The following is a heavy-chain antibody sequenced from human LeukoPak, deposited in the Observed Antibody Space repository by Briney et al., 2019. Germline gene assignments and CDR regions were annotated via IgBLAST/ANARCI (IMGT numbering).Heavy chain of an antibody. J-gene: IGHJ6*04. V-gene: IGHV4-59*01. CDR2: IYYSGST. D-gene: IGHD1-7*01. Sequence: PGGSLRLSCAASGFTFSSYWMSWIRQPPGKGLEWIGYIYYSGSTNYNPSLKSRVTISVDTSKNQFSLKLSSVTAADTAVYYCARAPQRTTGCDVWGKGTTVSVSS. CDR3: ARAPQRTTGCDV. CDR1: GFTFSSYW.